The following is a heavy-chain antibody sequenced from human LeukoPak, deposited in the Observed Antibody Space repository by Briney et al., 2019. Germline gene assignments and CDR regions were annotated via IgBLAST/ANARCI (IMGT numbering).Heavy chain of an antibody. CDR1: GFTFSSYW. J-gene: IGHJ5*02. Sequence: GGSLRLSCAASGFTFSSYWMHWVRQAPGKELVWVSHINTDGSSTNYADSVKGRFTISRDNAENTLYLQMNSLRSEDTAVYYCARDRKTLGFDPWGQGTLVTVSS. CDR2: INTDGSST. V-gene: IGHV3-74*01. CDR3: ARDRKTLGFDP.